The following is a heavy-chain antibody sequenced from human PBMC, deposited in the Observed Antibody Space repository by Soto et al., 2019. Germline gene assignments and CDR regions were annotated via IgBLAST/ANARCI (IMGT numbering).Heavy chain of an antibody. J-gene: IGHJ4*02. V-gene: IGHV4-59*01. CDR3: ARGLRYFDWLPIHFDY. Sequence: SETLSLTCAVSGVSISSYYWSWIRQPPGKGLEWIGYVFYNEIINYSPSLKGRVTMSMEMSKNQFSLKLSSVTAADTAVYYCARGLRYFDWLPIHFDYWGQGTLVTVSS. D-gene: IGHD3-9*01. CDR1: GVSISSYY. CDR2: VFYNEII.